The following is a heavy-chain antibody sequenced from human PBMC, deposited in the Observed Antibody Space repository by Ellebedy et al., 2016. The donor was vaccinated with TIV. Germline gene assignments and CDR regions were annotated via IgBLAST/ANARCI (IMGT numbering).Heavy chain of an antibody. J-gene: IGHJ6*03. D-gene: IGHD2-15*01. V-gene: IGHV4-59*01. Sequence: SETLSLTCTVSGGSISSYYWSWIRQPPGKGLEWIGYIYYSGSTNYNPSLKSRVTISVDTSKNQFSLKLSSVTAADTAVYYWARRNVELLTVEDYYYYMDVWGKGTTVTVSS. CDR3: ARRNVELLTVEDYYYYMDV. CDR1: GGSISSYY. CDR2: IYYSGST.